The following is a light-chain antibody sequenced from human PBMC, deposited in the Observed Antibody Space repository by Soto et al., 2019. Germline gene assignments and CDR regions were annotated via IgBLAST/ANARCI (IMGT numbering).Light chain of an antibody. CDR3: CSYAGSSTFVV. CDR2: EGS. V-gene: IGLV2-23*03. CDR1: SSDVGSYNL. J-gene: IGLJ2*01. Sequence: QSALTQPASVSGSPGQSITISCTGTSSDVGSYNLVSWYQQHPGKAPKLMIYEGSTRPSGVSNRFSGSKSGNTASLTISGLQAEDEADYYCCSYAGSSTFVVFGGGTKLTVL.